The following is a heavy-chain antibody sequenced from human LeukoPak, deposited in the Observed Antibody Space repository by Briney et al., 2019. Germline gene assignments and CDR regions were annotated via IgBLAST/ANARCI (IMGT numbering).Heavy chain of an antibody. CDR2: IYPGDSDT. CDR1: GYSFTSYW. D-gene: IGHD2-2*01. J-gene: IGHJ6*03. CDR3: ARHLVVVPAWDYYYMDV. V-gene: IGHV5-51*01. Sequence: GESLKISCKGSGYSFTSYWIGWVRQMPGKGLEWMGIIYPGDSDTRYSPSFQGQVTISADKSISTAYLQWSSLKASDTAMYYCARHLVVVPAWDYYYMDVWGKGTTVTVSS.